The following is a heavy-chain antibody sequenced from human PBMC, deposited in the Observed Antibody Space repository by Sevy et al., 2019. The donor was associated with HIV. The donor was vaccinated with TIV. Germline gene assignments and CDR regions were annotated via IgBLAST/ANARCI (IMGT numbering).Heavy chain of an antibody. CDR1: GYTLTGFS. Sequence: ASVKVYCKVSGYTLTGFSMHWVRQAPGKGLEWMATFDPEDDETIYAQKFQGRVTMTEDTSTDTAYMELSSLRSEDTAVYYCATTKDYYDSSAYPFDYRGQGTLVTVSS. CDR3: ATTKDYYDSSAYPFDY. V-gene: IGHV1-24*01. J-gene: IGHJ4*02. CDR2: FDPEDDET. D-gene: IGHD3-22*01.